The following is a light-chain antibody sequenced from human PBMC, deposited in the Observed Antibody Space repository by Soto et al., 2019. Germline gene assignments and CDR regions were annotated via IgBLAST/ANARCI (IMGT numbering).Light chain of an antibody. V-gene: IGKV1-5*01. Sequence: IQMTHSPSTLSAPVGDRVTITCQASQTISTLLAWFQHKPGKAPNLLIYDASNLESGVPSRFSGSGSGTEFTISISSLQSDDSATYFCQQYSHLVTFGQGNKLEIK. CDR2: DAS. CDR1: QTISTL. CDR3: QQYSHLVT. J-gene: IGKJ2*01.